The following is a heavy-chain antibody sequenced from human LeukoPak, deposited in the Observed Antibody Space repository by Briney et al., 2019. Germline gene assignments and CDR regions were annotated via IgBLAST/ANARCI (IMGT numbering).Heavy chain of an antibody. D-gene: IGHD2-2*02. J-gene: IGHJ6*02. CDR1: GYTFTGYY. Sequence: ASVNVSCKASGYTFTGYYMHWVRQAPGQGLEWMGRINPNSGGTNYAQKFQGRVTMTRDTSISTAYMELSRLRSDDTAVYYCARDLLLPAAILRWDYYYYGMDVWGQGTTVTVSS. CDR3: ARDLLLPAAILRWDYYYYGMDV. CDR2: INPNSGGT. V-gene: IGHV1-2*06.